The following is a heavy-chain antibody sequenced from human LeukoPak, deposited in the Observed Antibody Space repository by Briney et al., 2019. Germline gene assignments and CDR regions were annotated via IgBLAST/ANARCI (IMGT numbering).Heavy chain of an antibody. CDR1: GFILSDYN. J-gene: IGHJ4*02. CDR3: ARDLSATARAYDY. V-gene: IGHV3-21*01. Sequence: RGSLRLSCAACGFILSDYNMNWVRQARGKGLEWVSFIAISCSYITYADSVKGRFTISRDNAKNSLYLQMNSLRAEDTAMYYCARDLSATARAYDYWGQGTLVTVSS. D-gene: IGHD1-26*01. CDR2: IAISCSYI.